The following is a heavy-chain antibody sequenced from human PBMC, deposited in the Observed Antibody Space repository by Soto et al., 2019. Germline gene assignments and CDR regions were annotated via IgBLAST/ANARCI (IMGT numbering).Heavy chain of an antibody. CDR3: ARGILVGYSYGYAFDI. V-gene: IGHV3-66*01. CDR1: GFTVSSNY. CDR2: IYSGGST. J-gene: IGHJ3*02. Sequence: GGSLRLSCAASGFTVSSNYMSWVRQAPGKGLEWVSVIYSGGSTYYADSVKGRFTISRDNSKNTLYLQMNSLRAEDTAVYYCARGILVGYSYGYAFDIWGQGTMVTVS. D-gene: IGHD5-18*01.